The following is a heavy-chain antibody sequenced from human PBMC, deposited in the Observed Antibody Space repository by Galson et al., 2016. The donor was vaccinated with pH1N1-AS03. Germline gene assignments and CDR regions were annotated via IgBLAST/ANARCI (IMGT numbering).Heavy chain of an antibody. CDR3: AHGGSCWYLDY. Sequence: PALVKPTQTLTLTCTFSGFSFTTNEMRVGWIRQPPGKALEWLALIYWDDDKRYNSALKSRLTITKDTSKNQVVLIMTNMDSVDTATYYCAHGGSCWYLDYWGQGTLVTVSS. J-gene: IGHJ4*02. CDR2: IYWDDDK. D-gene: IGHD6-19*01. CDR1: GFSFTTNEMR. V-gene: IGHV2-5*08.